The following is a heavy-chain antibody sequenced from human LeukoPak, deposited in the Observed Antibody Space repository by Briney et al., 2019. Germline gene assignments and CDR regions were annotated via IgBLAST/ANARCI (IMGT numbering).Heavy chain of an antibody. CDR1: GGSFSAYY. Sequence: SETLSLTCAVYGGSFSAYYWSWIRQPPGKGLEWIGEINHSGSTNYNPSLKSRVTISVDTSRNQFSLKLSSVTAADTAVYYCARHRNSYYYYGMDVWGKGTTVTVSS. CDR3: ARHRNSYYYYGMDV. V-gene: IGHV4-34*01. J-gene: IGHJ6*04. CDR2: INHSGST.